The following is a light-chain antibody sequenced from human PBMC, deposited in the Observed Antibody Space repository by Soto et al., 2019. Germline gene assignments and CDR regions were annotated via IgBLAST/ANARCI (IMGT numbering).Light chain of an antibody. Sequence: DIVLTQSPGTLSLSPGERATLACRASQSVSSSYLAWYQQIPGQAPRLPIYGASIRDTGIPDRFSGSGSGTDFTLTISTLEPADFAVYYCQQYGSSPYNFGQGTNLEIK. CDR2: GAS. J-gene: IGKJ2*01. CDR3: QQYGSSPYN. V-gene: IGKV3-20*01. CDR1: QSVSSSY.